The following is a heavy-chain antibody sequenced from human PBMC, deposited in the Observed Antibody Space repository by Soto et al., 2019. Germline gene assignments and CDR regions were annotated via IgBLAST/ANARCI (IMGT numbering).Heavy chain of an antibody. Sequence: QVQLVESGGGLVKPGGSLRLSCVASGFTFSDHYMTWIRQAPGKGLEWLSYIITSSSYTNYADSVKGRFTIPRENAMNSRYLQMNSMRAEDTAVYYCARLRLTGYFDYWGQGTLVTVSS. V-gene: IGHV3-11*05. CDR2: IITSSSYT. J-gene: IGHJ4*02. CDR3: ARLRLTGYFDY. CDR1: GFTFSDHY.